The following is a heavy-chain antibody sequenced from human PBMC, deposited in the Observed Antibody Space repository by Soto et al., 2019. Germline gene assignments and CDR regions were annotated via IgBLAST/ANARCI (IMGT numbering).Heavy chain of an antibody. V-gene: IGHV3-23*01. D-gene: IGHD3-3*01. CDR2: ISGSGGST. J-gene: IGHJ4*02. CDR1: GFTFSSSA. Sequence: GGSLRLSCAASGFTFSSSAMSWVRQAPGKGLEWVSTISGSGGSTYYADSVKGRFTISRDNSKNTLYLQMNSLTAEDTAVYYCAKYSHDFWSGYYSRGYADYWGQGTLVTVSS. CDR3: AKYSHDFWSGYYSRGYADY.